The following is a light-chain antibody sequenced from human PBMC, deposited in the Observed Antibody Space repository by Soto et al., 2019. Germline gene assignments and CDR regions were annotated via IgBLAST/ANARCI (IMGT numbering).Light chain of an antibody. CDR2: GAS. CDR1: QSVSSSY. V-gene: IGKV3-20*01. J-gene: IGKJ2*01. Sequence: EIVLTQSPGTLSLSPGERATLSCRASQSVSSSYLAWYQQKPGQARRLLIYGASSRATGIPDRFSGSGSGTDFTLTISRQEPEDFAVYYCQQYASSTWYTFGQGTKLPIK. CDR3: QQYASSTWYT.